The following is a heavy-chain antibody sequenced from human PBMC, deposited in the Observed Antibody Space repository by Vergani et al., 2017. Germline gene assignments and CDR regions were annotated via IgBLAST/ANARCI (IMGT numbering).Heavy chain of an antibody. V-gene: IGHV3-49*04. CDR2: ITSKASGGTT. CDR3: ARDYSPVGVDDAFDI. J-gene: IGHJ3*02. CDR1: GFTFGDYA. D-gene: IGHD6-13*01. Sequence: EVQLVESGGDLVQPGRSLRLSCTASGFTFGDYAMSWVRQVPGKGLEWVGLITSKASGGTTEYGASVKGRFTISRDNAKNSLYLQMNSLTAEDTAVYYCARDYSPVGVDDAFDIGGQGTVVTVSS.